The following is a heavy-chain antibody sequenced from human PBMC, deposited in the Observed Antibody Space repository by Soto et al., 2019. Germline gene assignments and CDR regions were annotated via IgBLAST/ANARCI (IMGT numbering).Heavy chain of an antibody. CDR2: ISAYNGNT. CDR3: ARDPPTDGDALTYYFDY. D-gene: IGHD7-27*01. J-gene: IGHJ4*02. Sequence: EASVNVSCQASGYTFTSYGISWVRQAPGQGLEWMGWISAYNGNTNYAQKLQGRVTMTTDTSTSTAYMELRSLRSDDTAVYYCARDPPTDGDALTYYFDYWGQGTLVTVAS. V-gene: IGHV1-18*01. CDR1: GYTFTSYG.